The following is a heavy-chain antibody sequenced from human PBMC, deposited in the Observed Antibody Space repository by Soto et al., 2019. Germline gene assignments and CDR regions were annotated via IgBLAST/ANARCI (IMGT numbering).Heavy chain of an antibody. CDR2: IYPGDSDT. CDR1: GYSFTNYW. D-gene: IGHD6-19*01. V-gene: IGHV5-51*01. Sequence: PGESLKISCKASGYSFTNYWIGWVRQMPGKGLEWMGTIYPGDSDTRYSPSFQGQVTFSVDKSINTAYLHWTSLKASDTAIYYCPIQHPLDSSAWYNWGQGTLVTVSS. CDR3: PIQHPLDSSAWYN. J-gene: IGHJ4*02.